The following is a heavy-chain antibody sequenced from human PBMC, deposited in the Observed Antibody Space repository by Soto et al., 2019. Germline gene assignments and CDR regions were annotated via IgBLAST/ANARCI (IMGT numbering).Heavy chain of an antibody. Sequence: GESLKISCKGSGYSFTSYWISWVRQMPGKGLEWMGRTDPSDSYTNYSPSFQGHVTISADKSISTAYLQWSSLKASDTAMYYCARTVTTDYYYGMDVWGQGTTVTVSS. J-gene: IGHJ6*02. CDR2: TDPSDSYT. D-gene: IGHD4-17*01. V-gene: IGHV5-10-1*01. CDR1: GYSFTSYW. CDR3: ARTVTTDYYYGMDV.